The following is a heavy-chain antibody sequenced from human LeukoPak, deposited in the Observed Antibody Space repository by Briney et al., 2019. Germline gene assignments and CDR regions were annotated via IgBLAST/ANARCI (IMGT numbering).Heavy chain of an antibody. Sequence: ASVKVSCKASGYTFTGYYMHWVRQAPGQGLEWMGWINPNSGGTNYAQKFQGRVTMTRDTSISTAYMELSRLRSDDTAVYYCAREQYSGSYRNFVHWGQGTLVTVSS. CDR1: GYTFTGYY. V-gene: IGHV1-2*02. CDR2: INPNSGGT. CDR3: AREQYSGSYRNFVH. J-gene: IGHJ5*02. D-gene: IGHD1-26*01.